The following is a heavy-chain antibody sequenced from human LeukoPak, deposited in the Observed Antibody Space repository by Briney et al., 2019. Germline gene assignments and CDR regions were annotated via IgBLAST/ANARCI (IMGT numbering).Heavy chain of an antibody. CDR3: VRKFATGD. CDR2: VKSDGTAT. J-gene: IGHJ4*02. CDR1: GFTFSSHL. D-gene: IGHD1-14*01. V-gene: IGHV3-74*01. Sequence: PGGSVKLSCAASGFTFSSHLMNWVRQAQGPGLVWVPSVKSDGTATNYADSVKGRFTISRDNAKNTLYLQMSSLRVEDTAVYYCVRKFATGDWGQGTLVTVSS.